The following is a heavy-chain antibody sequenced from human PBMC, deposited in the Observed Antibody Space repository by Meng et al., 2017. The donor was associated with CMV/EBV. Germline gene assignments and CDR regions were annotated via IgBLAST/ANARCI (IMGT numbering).Heavy chain of an antibody. D-gene: IGHD3-3*01. V-gene: IGHV1-2*02. CDR2: INPNSGGT. CDR3: ARVARYYDFWSGYYKPWFDP. CDR1: GYTFTGYY. J-gene: IGHJ5*02. Sequence: GEVKKPGGSVQLSCKASGYTFTGYYMHWVRQAPGQGLEWMGWINPNSGGTNYAQKFQGRVTMTRDTSISTAYMELSRLRSDDTAVYYCARVARYYDFWSGYYKPWFDPWGQGTLVTVSS.